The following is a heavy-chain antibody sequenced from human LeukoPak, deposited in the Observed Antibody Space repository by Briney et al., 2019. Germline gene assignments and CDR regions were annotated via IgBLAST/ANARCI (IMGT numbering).Heavy chain of an antibody. D-gene: IGHD5-12*01. CDR3: ARDAGNSGYGCDL. V-gene: IGHV3-48*01. Sequence: GGSLRLSCAASGFIFSQYSMNWVRQAPGKGLEWVSHIRSSSETFYADSVKGRFTISRDNAGNSLYLQMNNLRGEDTAIYYCARDAGNSGYGCDLWGQGTLVTVSS. CDR2: IRSSSET. J-gene: IGHJ5*02. CDR1: GFIFSQYS.